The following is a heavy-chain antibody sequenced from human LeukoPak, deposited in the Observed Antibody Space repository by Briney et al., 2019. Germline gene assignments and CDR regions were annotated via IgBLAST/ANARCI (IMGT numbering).Heavy chain of an antibody. V-gene: IGHV3-30*02. CDR1: GMTFERHG. D-gene: IGHD3-3*01. J-gene: IGHJ4*02. Sequence: GGSLRLSCAVSGMTFERHGMHWVRQPPGKGLEWLAFIKYDGSRTDYEDSVKGRFTVSRDNSQNTLYLEMNNLRAEDTAVYYCVKDTIFTVDSFDYWGQGTLVTVSS. CDR2: IKYDGSRT. CDR3: VKDTIFTVDSFDY.